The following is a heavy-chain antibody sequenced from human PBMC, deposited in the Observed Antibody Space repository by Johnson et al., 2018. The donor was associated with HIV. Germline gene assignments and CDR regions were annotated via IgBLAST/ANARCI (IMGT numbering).Heavy chain of an antibody. CDR1: DFTVGSIY. D-gene: IGHD4-17*01. V-gene: IGHV3-66*01. Sequence: VQLVESGGGLVQPGGSLRLSCAASDFTVGSIYMSWVRQAPGKGLEWVSLLFSGGSSYYADSVKGRFTISRDNSKHTLYLQMNSLRVEDTAVYYCAKGADYADYEGAFDIWGQGTMVTVSS. J-gene: IGHJ3*02. CDR3: AKGADYADYEGAFDI. CDR2: LFSGGSS.